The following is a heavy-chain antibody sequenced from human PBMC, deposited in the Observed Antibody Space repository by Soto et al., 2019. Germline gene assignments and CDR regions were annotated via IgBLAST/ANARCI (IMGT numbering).Heavy chain of an antibody. Sequence: QLRLQESGPGLVKPSETLSLTCLASAGSISSSSYYWGWIRQPPGKGLEWIGSIYYNGNTFYNPTPESRLSISVDTCKNQFSLSLSCVTDTDTALYASARRPHHYDRWGRGRLVTVSS. J-gene: IGHJ4*02. CDR3: ARRPHHYDR. D-gene: IGHD3-16*01. CDR2: IYYNGNT. V-gene: IGHV4-39*01. CDR1: AGSISSSSYY.